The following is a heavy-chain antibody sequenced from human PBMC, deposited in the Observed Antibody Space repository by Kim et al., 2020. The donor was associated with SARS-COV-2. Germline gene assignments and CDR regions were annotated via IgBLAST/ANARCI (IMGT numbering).Heavy chain of an antibody. D-gene: IGHD4-4*01. CDR1: GGTFSSYA. Sequence: SVKVSCKASGGTFSSYAVSWVRQAPGQGLDWMGEIIPLSGTTTYAQKFQGRVTITADESTSTAYMELSSLRSEDTAMYFCARESASNLYYFYTMDLWGQ. J-gene: IGHJ6*02. CDR3: ARESASNLYYFYTMDL. CDR2: IIPLSGTT. V-gene: IGHV1-69*13.